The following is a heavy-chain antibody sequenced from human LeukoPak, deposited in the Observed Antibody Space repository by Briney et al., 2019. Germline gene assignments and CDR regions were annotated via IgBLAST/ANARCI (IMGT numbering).Heavy chain of an antibody. D-gene: IGHD6-13*01. Sequence: GGSLRLSCAASGFTFSSYAMSWVRQAPGKGLEWVSAISGSGGSTYYADSVKGRFTISRDNSKNTLYLQMNSLRAEDTAVYYCAKDIGIAAARSNWFDPWGQGTLVTVSS. J-gene: IGHJ5*02. CDR1: GFTFSSYA. CDR3: AKDIGIAAARSNWFDP. V-gene: IGHV3-23*01. CDR2: ISGSGGST.